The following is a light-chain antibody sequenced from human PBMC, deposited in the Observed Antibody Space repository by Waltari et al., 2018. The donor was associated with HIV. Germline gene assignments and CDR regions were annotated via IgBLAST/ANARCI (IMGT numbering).Light chain of an antibody. J-gene: IGLJ1*01. CDR2: HVT. CDR1: RSDVCGYAY. V-gene: IGLV2-11*01. CDR3: CSYAGDSSYV. Sequence: QSALTQPRPVSGSPGQSVTISCTGARSDVCGYAYVSWYPHHPGQAPKLIIYHVTKRPSGVPDRFSGSKSGNTASLTISGLQAEDEADYYCCSYAGDSSYVFGTGTEVTV.